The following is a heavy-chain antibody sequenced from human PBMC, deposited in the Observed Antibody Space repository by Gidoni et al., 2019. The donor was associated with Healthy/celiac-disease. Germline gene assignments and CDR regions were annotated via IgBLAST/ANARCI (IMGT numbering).Heavy chain of an antibody. CDR2: ISAYKGNT. Sequence: QVQLVQSGAEVKKPGASVKVSCKASGYTFTSSGISWVRQAPGQGLEWMVWISAYKGNTNYAQKLQGRVTRTTDTSTSTAYMELRSLRSDDTAVYYCARTESLGDSGVAPSYVVYYYYGMDVWGQGTTVTVSS. V-gene: IGHV1-18*01. CDR3: ARTESLGDSGVAPSYVVYYYYGMDV. D-gene: IGHD3-16*01. J-gene: IGHJ6*02. CDR1: GYTFTSSG.